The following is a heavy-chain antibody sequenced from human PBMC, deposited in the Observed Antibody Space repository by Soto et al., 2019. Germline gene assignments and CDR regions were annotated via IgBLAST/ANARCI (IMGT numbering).Heavy chain of an antibody. CDR1: GYSFTSYW. V-gene: IGHV5-51*01. CDR2: IYPGDSDT. D-gene: IGHD2-21*01. Sequence: PGESLKISCKGSGYSFTSYWIGWVRQMPGKGLEWMGIIYPGDSDTRYSPSFQGQVTISADKSISTAYLQWSSLKASDTAVYYCARQMTSFHNWFDPWGQGTLVTVSS. J-gene: IGHJ5*02. CDR3: ARQMTSFHNWFDP.